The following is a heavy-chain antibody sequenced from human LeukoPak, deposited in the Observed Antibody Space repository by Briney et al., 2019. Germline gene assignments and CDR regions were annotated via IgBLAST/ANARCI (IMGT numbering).Heavy chain of an antibody. V-gene: IGHV4-39*01. CDR3: ARNSGYYYDSSGYYRH. J-gene: IGHJ4*02. CDR2: IYYSGST. D-gene: IGHD3-22*01. CDR1: GGSISSSSYY. Sequence: SETLSLTCTVSGGSISSSSYYWGWIRQPPGKGLEWIGSIYYSGSTYYNPSLKSRVTISVDTSKNQFSLKLSSVTAADTAVYYCARNSGYYYDSSGYYRHWGQGTLVTVSS.